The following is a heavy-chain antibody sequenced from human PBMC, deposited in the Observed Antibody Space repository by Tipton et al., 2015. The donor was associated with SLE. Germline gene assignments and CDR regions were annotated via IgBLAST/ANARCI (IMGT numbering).Heavy chain of an antibody. CDR2: IYYSGST. Sequence: TLSLTCTVSGASISSYYWSWIRQPPGKGLEWIGYIYYSGSTNYNPSLKSRVTISLDTSKNQFSLKMSSVIAADTAVYYCARVPGMSGSYWELARWHFDLWGRGTLVTVSS. D-gene: IGHD1-26*01. CDR1: GASISSYY. J-gene: IGHJ2*01. V-gene: IGHV4-59*08. CDR3: ARVPGMSGSYWELARWHFDL.